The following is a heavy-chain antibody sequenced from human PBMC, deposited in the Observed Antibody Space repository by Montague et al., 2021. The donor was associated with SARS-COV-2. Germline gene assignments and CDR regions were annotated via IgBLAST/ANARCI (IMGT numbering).Heavy chain of an antibody. J-gene: IGHJ3*02. D-gene: IGHD1/OR15-1a*01. V-gene: IGHV4-39*02. Sequence: IYFTVKTYYPPSLKSRVTISIDTSKNHFSLRLSSVTAADSAVFYCARWGLNNAFDIWGLGTMITISS. CDR2: IYFTVKT. CDR3: ARWGLNNAFDI.